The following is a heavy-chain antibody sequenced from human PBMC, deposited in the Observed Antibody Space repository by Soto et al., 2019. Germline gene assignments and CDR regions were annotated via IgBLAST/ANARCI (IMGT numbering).Heavy chain of an antibody. J-gene: IGHJ4*02. CDR1: GYTFMSYG. CDR3: ARGITLPTPLDY. CDR2: ISAYNGNT. D-gene: IGHD1-20*01. Sequence: GASVKVSCKASGYTFMSYGISWVRQAPGQGLEWLGWISAYNGNTNYAQKFQGRVTITRDTSASTAYMELSSLRSEDTAVYYCARGITLPTPLDYWGQGTLVTSPQ. V-gene: IGHV1-18*01.